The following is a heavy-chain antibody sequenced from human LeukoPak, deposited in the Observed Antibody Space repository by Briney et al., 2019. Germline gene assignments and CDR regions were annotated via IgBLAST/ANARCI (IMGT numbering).Heavy chain of an antibody. D-gene: IGHD3-22*01. CDR1: GGSISGYY. CDR3: ARDSSGKQQPTRTFDY. V-gene: IGHV4-59*01. J-gene: IGHJ4*02. Sequence: SETLSLTCTVSGGSISGYYWGWIRQPPGKGLEWVGYIYYSGSTNYNPSLESRVTISVDTSRNQFSLKLSSVTAADTAVYYCARDSSGKQQPTRTFDYWGQGTLVTVSS. CDR2: IYYSGST.